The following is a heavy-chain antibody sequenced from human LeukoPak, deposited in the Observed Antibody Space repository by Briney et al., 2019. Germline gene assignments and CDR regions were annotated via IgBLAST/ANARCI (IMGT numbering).Heavy chain of an antibody. D-gene: IGHD1-26*01. CDR2: INHSGST. Sequence: SETLSLTCAVYGGSFSGYYWSWIRQPPGKGLEWIGEINHSGSTNYNPSLKSRVTISVDTSKNQLSLKLSSVTAADTAVYYCARGNSGSKPFDYWGQGTLVTVSS. V-gene: IGHV4-34*01. J-gene: IGHJ4*02. CDR1: GGSFSGYY. CDR3: ARGNSGSKPFDY.